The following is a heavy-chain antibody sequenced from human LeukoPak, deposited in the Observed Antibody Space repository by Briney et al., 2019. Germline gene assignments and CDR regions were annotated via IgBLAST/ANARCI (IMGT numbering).Heavy chain of an antibody. CDR1: GFTFSSYS. D-gene: IGHD2-2*01. Sequence: GGSLRLSCAASGFTFSSYSMNWVRQTPGKGREWVSSFSSCSSYIYYADSVKGRFTISRDNAKNSLYLQINSLRAEDTAVYYCARATKIWSIVVVPATSAFHMWGQGTMVTVSS. V-gene: IGHV3-21*01. CDR2: FSSCSSYI. J-gene: IGHJ3*02. CDR3: ARATKIWSIVVVPATSAFHM.